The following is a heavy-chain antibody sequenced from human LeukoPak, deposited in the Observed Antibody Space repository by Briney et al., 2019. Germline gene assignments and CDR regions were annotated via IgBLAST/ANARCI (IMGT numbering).Heavy chain of an antibody. CDR2: IYYSGST. V-gene: IGHV4-30-4*08. J-gene: IGHJ5*02. D-gene: IGHD3-3*01. CDR3: ARTKSLEWLQFNWFDP. Sequence: SETLSLTCTVSGGSISSGDYYWSWIRQPPGKGLEWIGYIYYSGSTYYNPSLKSRVTISVDTSKNQFSLKLSSVTAADTAVYYCARTKSLEWLQFNWFDPWGQGTLVTVSS. CDR1: GGSISSGDYY.